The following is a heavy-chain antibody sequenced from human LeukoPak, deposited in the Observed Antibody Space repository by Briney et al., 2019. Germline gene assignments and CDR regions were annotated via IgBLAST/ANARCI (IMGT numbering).Heavy chain of an antibody. CDR1: GDTFSSYA. CDR3: ARDGGTDSSSY. Sequence: SVKVSCKASGDTFSSYAISWVRQAPGQGLEWMGRIIPIFGIANYAQKFQGRVTITADKSTSTAYMELSSLRSEDTAVYYCARDGGTDSSSYWGEGTLVTASS. CDR2: IIPIFGIA. J-gene: IGHJ4*02. D-gene: IGHD6-6*01. V-gene: IGHV1-69*04.